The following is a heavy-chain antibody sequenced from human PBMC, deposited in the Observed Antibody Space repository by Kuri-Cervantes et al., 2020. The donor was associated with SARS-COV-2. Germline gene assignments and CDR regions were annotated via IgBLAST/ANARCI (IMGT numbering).Heavy chain of an antibody. CDR1: GITFSSYG. CDR2: IWYDGSNK. D-gene: IGHD3-16*01. J-gene: IGHJ4*02. CDR3: ARGRIMITFGGVEPFDY. Sequence: GGSLRLSCAASGITFSSYGMHWVRQAPGKGLEWVAVIWYDGSNKYYADSVKGRFTISRDNSKNTLYLQMNSLRAEDTAVYYCARGRIMITFGGVEPFDYWGQGTLVTVS. V-gene: IGHV3-33*08.